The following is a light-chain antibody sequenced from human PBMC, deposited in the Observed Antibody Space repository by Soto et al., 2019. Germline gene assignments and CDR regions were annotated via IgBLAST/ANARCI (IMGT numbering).Light chain of an antibody. J-gene: IGLJ1*01. Sequence: QSALTQPRSVSGSPGPAVTISSTGTSSDAGGYNYVSWYQQHPGKIPKLMMYDVTKLPSGVPDRVSGPKSGNTASLTISVLQAEDEADDDCCSYAGGYTYVFGTGTKVTGL. CDR3: CSYAGGYTYV. V-gene: IGLV2-11*01. CDR2: DVT. CDR1: SSDAGGYNY.